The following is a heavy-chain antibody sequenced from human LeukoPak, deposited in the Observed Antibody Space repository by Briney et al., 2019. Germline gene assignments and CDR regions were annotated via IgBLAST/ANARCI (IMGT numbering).Heavy chain of an antibody. V-gene: IGHV3-15*01. CDR1: GFTFSNAW. D-gene: IGHD6-25*01. Sequence: GGSLRLSCAASGFTFSNAWMSWVRQAPGKGLEWVGRIKSKTDGGTTDYAAPVKGRFTISRDDSKNTLYLQMNSLKTEDTAVHYCTTERGYVYFDYWGQGTLVTVSS. CDR2: IKSKTDGGTT. J-gene: IGHJ4*02. CDR3: TTERGYVYFDY.